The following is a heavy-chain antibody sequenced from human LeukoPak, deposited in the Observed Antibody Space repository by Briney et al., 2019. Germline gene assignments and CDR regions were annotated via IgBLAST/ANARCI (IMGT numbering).Heavy chain of an antibody. Sequence: SQTPSLTCTVSGGSISSGGYYWSWIRQHPGKGLEWIGYIYYSGSTYYNPSLKSRDTISVDTSKNQFSLKLSSVTAADTAVYYCARGGDFWSGYSFDYWGQGTLVTVSS. CDR1: GGSISSGGYY. J-gene: IGHJ4*02. V-gene: IGHV4-31*03. CDR2: IYYSGST. D-gene: IGHD3-3*01. CDR3: ARGGDFWSGYSFDY.